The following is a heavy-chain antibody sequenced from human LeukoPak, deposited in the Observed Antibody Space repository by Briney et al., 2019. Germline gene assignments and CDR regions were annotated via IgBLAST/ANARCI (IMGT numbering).Heavy chain of an antibody. J-gene: IGHJ4*02. CDR1: GFTFSTYG. CDR2: ISSSSSTM. D-gene: IGHD5-12*01. CDR3: ARLISGYDSY. Sequence: GGSLRPSCVASGFTFSTYGMNWVRQAPGKGLEWVSYISSSSSTMYYADSVKGRFTISRGNAENSLYLQMDSLRDEDTAIYYCARLISGYDSYWGQGTLVTVS. V-gene: IGHV3-48*02.